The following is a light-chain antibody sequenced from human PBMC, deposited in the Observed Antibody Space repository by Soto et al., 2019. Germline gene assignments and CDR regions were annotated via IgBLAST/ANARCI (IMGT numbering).Light chain of an antibody. CDR3: MQSTQLPPT. CDR1: QSLLHITGETF. V-gene: IGKV2D-29*02. Sequence: DVVMTQSPLSLPVTLGQPASISCKSSQSLLHITGETFLFWYLQKPGQSPQLLIYEVSTRVSGVPDRFSGSGSGTDFTLEISRVETDDVGIYYCMQSTQLPPTCGQGTRREIK. CDR2: EVS. J-gene: IGKJ5*01.